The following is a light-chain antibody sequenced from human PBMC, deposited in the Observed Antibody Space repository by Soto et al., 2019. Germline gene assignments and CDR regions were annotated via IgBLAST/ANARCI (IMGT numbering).Light chain of an antibody. CDR2: DVN. CDR1: SSDVGAYNY. J-gene: IGLJ2*01. CDR3: TSWTTSTTMK. V-gene: IGLV2-14*01. Sequence: QLVLTQPASVSGSPGQSITISCTGTSSDVGAYNYVSWYQQHPGKAPKLMIYDVNIRPSGVSNRFSGSKSGNTASLTISGLQAEDEADYYCTSWTTSTTMKFGGGTKVTVL.